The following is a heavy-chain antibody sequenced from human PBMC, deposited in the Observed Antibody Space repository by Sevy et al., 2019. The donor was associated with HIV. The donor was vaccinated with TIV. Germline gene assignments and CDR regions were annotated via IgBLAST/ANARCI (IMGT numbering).Heavy chain of an antibody. CDR1: VFTFNIYG. V-gene: IGHV3-30*02. CDR2: MRKDGINK. J-gene: IGHJ3*02. D-gene: IGHD3-16*01. CDR3: ARDTTYYDASGPVPGDI. Sequence: GGSLRLSCAASVFTFNIYGMQWVRQAPGKGLEWVAFMRKDGINKYYTDSVKGRFTISRDNSKNTLYLQMNSLRTEDTALYYCARDTTYYDASGPVPGDIWGQGTMVTVSS.